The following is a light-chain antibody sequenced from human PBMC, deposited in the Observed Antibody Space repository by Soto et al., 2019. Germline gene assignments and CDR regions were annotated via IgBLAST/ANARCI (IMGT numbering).Light chain of an antibody. Sequence: EIVLTQSPATLSLSPGERATLSCRASQSVSSYLAWYQRKPGQAPRLLIYDASTRATGIPARFSGSGSGTDFTLTIGSLETEDFAVYYGEQRSNWPPEGTFGHGTKLEIK. CDR1: QSVSSY. CDR3: EQRSNWPPEGT. V-gene: IGKV3-11*01. CDR2: DAS. J-gene: IGKJ2*01.